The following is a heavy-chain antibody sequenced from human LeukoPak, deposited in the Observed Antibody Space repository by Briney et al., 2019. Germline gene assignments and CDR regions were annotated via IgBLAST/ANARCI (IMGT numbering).Heavy chain of an antibody. CDR2: IDPSDSYT. V-gene: IGHV5-10-1*01. Sequence: GESLKISCKGSGYSFTSYWISWVRQMPGKGLEWMGRIDPSDSYTNYSPSFQGHVTISADKSISTAYLQWSSLKALDTAMYYCATHCSSTSCYVQGSDAFDIWGQGTMVTVSS. D-gene: IGHD2-2*01. CDR1: GYSFTSYW. J-gene: IGHJ3*02. CDR3: ATHCSSTSCYVQGSDAFDI.